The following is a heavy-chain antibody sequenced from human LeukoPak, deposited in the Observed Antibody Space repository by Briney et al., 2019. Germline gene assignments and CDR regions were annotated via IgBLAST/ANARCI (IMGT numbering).Heavy chain of an antibody. V-gene: IGHV3-66*01. CDR2: IYSSGST. D-gene: IGHD3-22*01. CDR3: AKDSSGTYFDY. Sequence: GGSLRLSCAASGFTFSSYAMSWVRQAPGKGLEWVSVIYSSGSTHYADSVKGRFTISRDSSKNTLYLQMNSLRAEDTAVYYCAKDSSGTYFDYWGQGTLVTVSS. J-gene: IGHJ4*02. CDR1: GFTFSSYA.